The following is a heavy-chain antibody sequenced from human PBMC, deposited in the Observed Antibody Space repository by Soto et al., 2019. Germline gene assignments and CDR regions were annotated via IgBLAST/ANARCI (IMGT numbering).Heavy chain of an antibody. D-gene: IGHD2-21*01. CDR3: GKDSDWAIAT. CDR1: GFTLGSNG. J-gene: IGHJ5*02. Sequence: EVQLAESGGDLVQPGGSLRLSCAASGFTLGSNGIHWVRQAPGKGLVWVSHINRDGDTEMYANSVKGRFTISRDIAKNTVYLQMNSLRADDTALYFCGKDSDWAIATWGQGTLVTVSS. CDR2: INRDGDTE. V-gene: IGHV3-74*03.